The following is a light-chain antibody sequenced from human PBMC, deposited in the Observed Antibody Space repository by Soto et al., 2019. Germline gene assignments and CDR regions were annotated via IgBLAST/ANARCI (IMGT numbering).Light chain of an antibody. CDR3: SSYTSSSTVV. CDR1: SSDVGGYNY. CDR2: EVS. Sequence: QSGLTQPASVSGSPGQSITISCTGTSSDVGGYNYVSWYQQHPGKAPKLMIYEVSNRPSGVSNRFSGSKSGNTASLTISGLQAEDEADYYCSSYTSSSTVVFGGGTKVTV. J-gene: IGLJ2*01. V-gene: IGLV2-14*01.